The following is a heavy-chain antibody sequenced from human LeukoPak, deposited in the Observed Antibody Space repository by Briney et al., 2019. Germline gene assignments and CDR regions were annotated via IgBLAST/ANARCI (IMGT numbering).Heavy chain of an antibody. CDR1: GFTFSGSA. CDR2: IRSKANSYAT. Sequence: GGSLRLSCAASGFTFSGSAMHWVRQASGKGLEWVGRIRSKANSYATAYAASVKGGFTISRDDSKNTAYLQMNSLKTEDTAVYYCTRLSGYSYGYRDYWGQGTLVTVSS. D-gene: IGHD5-18*01. V-gene: IGHV3-73*01. J-gene: IGHJ4*02. CDR3: TRLSGYSYGYRDY.